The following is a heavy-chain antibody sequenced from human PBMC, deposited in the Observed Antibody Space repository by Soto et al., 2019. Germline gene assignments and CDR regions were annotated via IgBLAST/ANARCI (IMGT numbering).Heavy chain of an antibody. CDR1: GFTFSSYG. Sequence: PGGSLRLSCAASGFTFSSYGMHWVRQAPGKGLEWVAVIWYDGSNKYYADSVKGRFTISRDNSKNTLYLQMNSLRAEDTAVYYCARDRGSGDRYYFDYWGQGTLVTVSS. CDR3: ARDRGSGDRYYFDY. V-gene: IGHV3-33*01. J-gene: IGHJ4*02. CDR2: IWYDGSNK. D-gene: IGHD4-17*01.